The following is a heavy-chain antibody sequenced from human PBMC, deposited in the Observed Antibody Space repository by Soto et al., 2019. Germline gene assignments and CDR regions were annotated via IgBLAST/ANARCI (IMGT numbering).Heavy chain of an antibody. Sequence: QVHLQESGPGLVKPSETLSLTCTVSGGSIRNYYWSWIRQVPGKGLEWIGYVYDNGATNSNPSLRSRVTTSVDTSKNQLSLKLSSVTAADTAVYFCARDRTVGVTRSLDIWGQGSMVIVSS. CDR3: ARDRTVGVTRSLDI. CDR1: GGSIRNYY. D-gene: IGHD1-26*01. CDR2: VYDNGAT. J-gene: IGHJ3*02. V-gene: IGHV4-59*01.